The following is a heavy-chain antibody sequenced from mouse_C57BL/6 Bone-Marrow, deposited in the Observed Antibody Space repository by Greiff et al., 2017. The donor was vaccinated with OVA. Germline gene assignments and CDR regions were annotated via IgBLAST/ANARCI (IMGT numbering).Heavy chain of an antibody. V-gene: IGHV5-4*01. CDR1: GFTFSSYA. J-gene: IGHJ4*01. Sequence: EVHLVESGGGLVKPGGSLKLSCAASGFTFSSYAMSWVRQTPEKRLEWVATISDGGSYTYYPDNVKGRFTLSRDNAKNNLYLQMSQMKPEDTAMYYCAIGYYGEGGDYWGQGTSVTVSS. CDR3: AIGYYGEGGDY. D-gene: IGHD2-1*01. CDR2: ISDGGSYT.